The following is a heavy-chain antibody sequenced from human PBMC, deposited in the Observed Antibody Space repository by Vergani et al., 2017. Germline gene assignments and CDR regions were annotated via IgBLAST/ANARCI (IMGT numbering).Heavy chain of an antibody. CDR2: ISGSGGST. CDR3: AKLVGDGYNGAGYFDL. Sequence: EVQLLESGGGLVQPGGSLRLSCAASGFTFSSYAMSWVRQAPGKGLEWVSAISGSGGSTYYADPVKGRFTITRDNSKNTLYLQMNSLRAEDTAVYYCAKLVGDGYNGAGYFDLWGGGTLVTVSS. D-gene: IGHD5-24*01. V-gene: IGHV3-23*01. J-gene: IGHJ2*01. CDR1: GFTFSSYA.